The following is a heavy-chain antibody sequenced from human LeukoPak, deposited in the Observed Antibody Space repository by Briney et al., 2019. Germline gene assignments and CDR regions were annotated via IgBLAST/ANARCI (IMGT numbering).Heavy chain of an antibody. J-gene: IGHJ6*03. Sequence: SETLSLTCTVSGGPISSYYWSWIRQPAGKGLEWIGRIYTSGSTNYNPSLKSRVTMSVDTSKNQFSLKLSSVTAADTAVYYCARDPGLLYEDYYYMDVWGKGTTVTVSS. CDR3: ARDPGLLYEDYYYMDV. V-gene: IGHV4-4*07. D-gene: IGHD5/OR15-5a*01. CDR2: IYTSGST. CDR1: GGPISSYY.